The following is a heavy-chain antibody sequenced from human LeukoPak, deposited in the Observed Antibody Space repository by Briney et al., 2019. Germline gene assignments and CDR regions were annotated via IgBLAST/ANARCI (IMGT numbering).Heavy chain of an antibody. V-gene: IGHV4-59*01. CDR2: IYHRANT. Sequence: SETLSLTCIVSGAAMTSYHWNWIRQTPGKRLEWIGYIYHRANTNFITSYSSSLRSRVSMSVDMSKNHFSLKLCSVTAADTAIYYCSGGRSSRYSDYWGQGALVTVFS. CDR1: GAAMTSYH. J-gene: IGHJ4*02. D-gene: IGHD3-9*01. CDR3: SGGRSSRYSDY.